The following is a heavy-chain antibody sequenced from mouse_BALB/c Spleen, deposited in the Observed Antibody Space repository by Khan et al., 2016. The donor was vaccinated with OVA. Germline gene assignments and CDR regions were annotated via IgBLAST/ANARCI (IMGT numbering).Heavy chain of an antibody. Sequence: QVQLKESGAELARPGASVKMSCKASGYTFTNYTIHWIKKRPGQGLEWIGYINPSNGYTNYNQKFKDKATLTTDKSSTTAYLQLSSLTSDDSAVYNWVRDGAYHRSDGWFAYWGQGTLVTVSA. CDR2: INPSNGYT. D-gene: IGHD2-14*01. CDR1: GYTFTNYT. J-gene: IGHJ3*01. CDR3: VRDGAYHRSDGWFAY. V-gene: IGHV1-4*01.